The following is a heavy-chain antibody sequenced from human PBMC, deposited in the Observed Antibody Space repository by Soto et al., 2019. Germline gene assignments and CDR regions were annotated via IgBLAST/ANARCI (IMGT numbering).Heavy chain of an antibody. J-gene: IGHJ4*02. CDR1: SGSISSTNW. CDR2: IYHSGSI. CDR3: VKEGSGWSYLDH. Sequence: QVQLQESGPGVVNPSGTLSLSCIVSSGSISSTNWWSWVRQPPGRGLEWIGAIYHSGSINYNPSLGSRVTISVDKSKNQFSLNLISVPAADTAVYFCVKEGSGWSYLDHWGQGILVTVSS. D-gene: IGHD6-19*01. V-gene: IGHV4-4*02.